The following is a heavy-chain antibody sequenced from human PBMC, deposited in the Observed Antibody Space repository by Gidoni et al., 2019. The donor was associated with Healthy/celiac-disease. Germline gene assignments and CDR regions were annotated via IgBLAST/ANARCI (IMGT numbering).Heavy chain of an antibody. CDR2: ISWNSGSI. D-gene: IGHD5-18*01. Sequence: EVQLVESGGGLVQPGRSLRLSCAASGFTFDDYAMHWVRQAPGKGLEWVSGISWNSGSIGYADSVKGRFTISRDNAKNSLYLQMNSLRAEDTALYYCAKDIGDTAMSGDYFDYWGQGTLVTVSS. J-gene: IGHJ4*02. CDR3: AKDIGDTAMSGDYFDY. CDR1: GFTFDDYA. V-gene: IGHV3-9*01.